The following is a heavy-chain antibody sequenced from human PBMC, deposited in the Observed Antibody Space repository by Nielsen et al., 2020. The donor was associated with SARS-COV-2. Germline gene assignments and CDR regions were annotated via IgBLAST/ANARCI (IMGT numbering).Heavy chain of an antibody. Sequence: GESLKISCAASGFTFSAYAMSWVRQAPGKGLECVSYISHSTATTYDADSVKGRFTISRDNSRNTLHLQMNSLRVEDTAVYYCAKTLGAVGGSDSYYYGLDVWGRGTTVTVSS. CDR1: GFTFSAYA. V-gene: IGHV3-23*01. D-gene: IGHD2-21*02. J-gene: IGHJ6*02. CDR3: AKTLGAVGGSDSYYYGLDV. CDR2: ISHSTATT.